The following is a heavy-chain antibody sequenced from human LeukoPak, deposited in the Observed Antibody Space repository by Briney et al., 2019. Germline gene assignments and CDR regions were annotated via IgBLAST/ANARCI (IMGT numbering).Heavy chain of an antibody. D-gene: IGHD1-26*01. CDR2: ISGSGGST. V-gene: IGHV3-21*01. CDR3: SRDFFSGAAGAFDI. CDR1: GFTVSSLY. J-gene: IGHJ3*02. Sequence: GGSLRLCCAASGFTVSSLYMSRVRQAPGKGPEEVSAISGSGGSTYYADSVKSRFTISRDNAKNSLYLQVNSLRAEDTAVYYCSRDFFSGAAGAFDIWGQGTMVTVSS.